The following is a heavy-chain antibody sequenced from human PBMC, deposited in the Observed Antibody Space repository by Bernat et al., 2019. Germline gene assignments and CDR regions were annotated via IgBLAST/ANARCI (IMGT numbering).Heavy chain of an antibody. Sequence: QVQLVQSGAEVKKPGASVKVSCKASGYTFTSYYMHWVRQAPGQGLEWMGIINPSGGSTSYAQKFQGRVTMTRDTSTSTVYMELSSLRSEDTAVYYCAREWEPTNYYYYYYMDVWGKGTTVTVSS. CDR3: AREWEPTNYYYYYYMDV. CDR1: GYTFTSYY. D-gene: IGHD1-14*01. V-gene: IGHV1-46*01. J-gene: IGHJ6*03. CDR2: INPSGGST.